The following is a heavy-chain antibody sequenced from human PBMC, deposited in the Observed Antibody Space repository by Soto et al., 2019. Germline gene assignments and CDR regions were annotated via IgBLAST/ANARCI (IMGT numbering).Heavy chain of an antibody. CDR1: GGSFSGYY. J-gene: IGHJ5*02. V-gene: IGHV4-34*01. CDR2: INHSGST. D-gene: IGHD3-9*01. CDR3: ARGGRNFDWLYKNNWFDP. Sequence: SETLSLTYAVYGGSFSGYYWSWIRQPPGKGLEWIGEINHSGSTNYNPSLKSRVTISVDTSKNQFSLKLSSVTAADTAVYYCARGGRNFDWLYKNNWFDPWGQGTLVTVSS.